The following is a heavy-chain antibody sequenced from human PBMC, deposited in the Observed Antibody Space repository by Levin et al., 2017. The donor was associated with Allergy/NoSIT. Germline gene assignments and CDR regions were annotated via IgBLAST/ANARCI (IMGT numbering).Heavy chain of an antibody. Sequence: SETLSLTCTVSGGSISSSSYYWGWIRQPPGKGLEWIGSIYYSGSTYYNPSLKSRVTISVDTSKNQFSLKLSSVTAADTAVYYCARQEITIFGVVYYYYGMDGWGQGTTVTVSS. CDR3: ARQEITIFGVVYYYYGMDG. CDR1: GGSISSSSYY. J-gene: IGHJ6*02. CDR2: IYYSGST. D-gene: IGHD3-3*01. V-gene: IGHV4-39*01.